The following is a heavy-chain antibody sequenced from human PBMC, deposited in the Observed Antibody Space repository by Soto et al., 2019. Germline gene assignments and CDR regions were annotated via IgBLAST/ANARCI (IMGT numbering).Heavy chain of an antibody. Sequence: QVQLVESGGGVVQPGRSLRLSCAASGFTFSSHAMNWVRQAPGKGLEWGALIWNAGNNKYYADAGSVKGRFTISRDNSRNTLYLEMNSVRADDTGVYYCARGPDYSNFGYFDYWGQGTLVTVSS. V-gene: IGHV3-33*01. CDR2: IWNAGNNK. J-gene: IGHJ4*02. CDR3: ARGPDYSNFGYFDY. D-gene: IGHD4-4*01. CDR1: GFTFSSHA.